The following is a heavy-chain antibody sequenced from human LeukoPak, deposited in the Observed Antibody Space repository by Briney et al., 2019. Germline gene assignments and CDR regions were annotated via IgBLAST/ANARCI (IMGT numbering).Heavy chain of an antibody. D-gene: IGHD5-18*01. V-gene: IGHV1-69*01. Sequence: SVTVSSTASGGTFISYAISWVRQAPGQGLEWMGGIIPIFGTANYAQKFQGRVTITADESTSTAYMELSSLRSEDTAVYYCATNRYSYYYYGMDVWGKGTTVSVSS. CDR1: GGTFISYA. CDR2: IIPIFGTA. CDR3: ATNRYSYYYYGMDV. J-gene: IGHJ6*04.